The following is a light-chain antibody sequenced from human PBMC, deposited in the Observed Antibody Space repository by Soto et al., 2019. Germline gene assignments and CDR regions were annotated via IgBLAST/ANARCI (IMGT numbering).Light chain of an antibody. Sequence: ESVLTQSPGTLSLSPGERVTLSCRASQSVGTSWLAWYQQKPGQSPRLLIYSTSSRATGIPDRFSGSGSETDFALTISRLEPEDSAGYYCQQYASSQWTFGQGTKVEIK. CDR1: QSVGTSW. J-gene: IGKJ1*01. CDR2: STS. CDR3: QQYASSQWT. V-gene: IGKV3-20*01.